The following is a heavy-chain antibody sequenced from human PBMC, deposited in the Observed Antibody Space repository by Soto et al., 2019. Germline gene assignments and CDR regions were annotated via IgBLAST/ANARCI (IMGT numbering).Heavy chain of an antibody. D-gene: IGHD1-1*01. CDR2: ISGYNGNT. V-gene: IGHV1-18*01. J-gene: IGHJ5*02. Sequence: VQLVQSGAEVKKHGASVRVSCKSSGYTFTSYGISWVRQAPGQELEWMGWISGYNGNTNYAQKLQGRVTMTTDRSTSTAYMELRSLRSDDTAVYYCARDEGYKWYDVGWFDPWGQGTLVTASS. CDR3: ARDEGYKWYDVGWFDP. CDR1: GYTFTSYG.